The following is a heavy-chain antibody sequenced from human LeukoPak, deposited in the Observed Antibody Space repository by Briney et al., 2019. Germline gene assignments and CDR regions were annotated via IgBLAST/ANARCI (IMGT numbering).Heavy chain of an antibody. D-gene: IGHD3-10*01. V-gene: IGHV4-38-2*02. CDR1: GYSISSGYY. J-gene: IGHJ3*02. CDR3: ARDPMVRGAGAFDI. CDR2: IYHSGST. Sequence: PSETLSLTCAVSGYSISSGYYWGWFRQPPGKGLEWIGSIYHSGSTYYNLSLKSRVTISVDTSKNQFSLKLSSVTAADTAVYYCARDPMVRGAGAFDIWGQGTMVTVSS.